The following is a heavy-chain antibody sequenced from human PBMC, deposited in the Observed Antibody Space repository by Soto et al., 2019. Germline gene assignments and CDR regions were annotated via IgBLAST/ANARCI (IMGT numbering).Heavy chain of an antibody. CDR1: GLTFSSYA. CDR3: AKGDFFPREAYFDD. V-gene: IGHV3-23*01. D-gene: IGHD3-3*01. Sequence: EVQLLESGGGLVQPGGSLRLSCAASGLTFSSYAMSWVRQAPGKGLEWVSRIGGPDDSTFYADSVKGRFTISRDDSMNTLYLQMNRLRAEDTASYYCAKGDFFPREAYFDDWGQGSLVSVAS. J-gene: IGHJ4*02. CDR2: IGGPDDST.